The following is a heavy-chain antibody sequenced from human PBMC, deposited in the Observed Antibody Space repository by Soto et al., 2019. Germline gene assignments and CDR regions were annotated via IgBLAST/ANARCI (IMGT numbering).Heavy chain of an antibody. J-gene: IGHJ6*02. CDR2: ISFDGSNR. D-gene: IGHD3-10*01. V-gene: IGHV3-30-3*01. Sequence: QVHLVESGGGVVHPGRSLRLSCTASGFTFSDYAIHWVRQAPGKWLEWVTVISFDGSNRYFADSVKGRFTISRDNSKDTLYLQMNSLRAEDTALYYWARDSLITMVRGGPFYFYGLDVWCQGTTVIVSS. CDR3: ARDSLITMVRGGPFYFYGLDV. CDR1: GFTFSDYA.